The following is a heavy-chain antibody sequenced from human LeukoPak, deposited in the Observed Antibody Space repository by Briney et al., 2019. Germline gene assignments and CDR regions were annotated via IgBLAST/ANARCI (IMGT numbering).Heavy chain of an antibody. CDR3: ASSYSSSSLRYSYYYGMEV. D-gene: IGHD6-6*01. CDR1: GGTYSSYT. J-gene: IGHJ6*02. Sequence: ASVKVSCKASGGTYSSYTISWVRQAPGQGLEWMGRIIPILGIANYAQKFQGRVTITADKSTSTAYIELSSLRPEDTAVYYCASSYSSSSLRYSYYYGMEVWGQGTTVTVSS. CDR2: IIPILGIA. V-gene: IGHV1-69*02.